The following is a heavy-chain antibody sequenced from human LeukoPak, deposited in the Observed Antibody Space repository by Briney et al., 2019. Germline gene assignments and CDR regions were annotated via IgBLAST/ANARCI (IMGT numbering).Heavy chain of an antibody. Sequence: SQTLSLTCTVSGGSISSGDYYWSWIRQHPGKGLEWIGHIYYSGSTYYNSSLKSRATISLDTSKNQFSLKLSSVSASHTAVYFCASRYYYAPYFFDYWGQGTLVTVSS. CDR3: ASRYYYAPYFFDY. CDR2: IYYSGST. V-gene: IGHV4-31*03. CDR1: GGSISSGDYY. J-gene: IGHJ4*02. D-gene: IGHD3-10*01.